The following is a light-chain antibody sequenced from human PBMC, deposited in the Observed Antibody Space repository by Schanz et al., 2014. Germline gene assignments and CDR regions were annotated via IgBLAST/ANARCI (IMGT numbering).Light chain of an antibody. V-gene: IGLV2-18*01. CDR3: AAWDDSLSGPV. CDR1: SSDIGSYNR. CDR2: EVT. J-gene: IGLJ3*02. Sequence: QSALTQPPSVSGSPGQSVTISCTGTSSDIGSYNRVSWYQQPPGAAPKLIIYEVTYRPSGVPDRFSGSKSGSTASLTISGLQAEDEADYYCAAWDDSLSGPVFGGGTKVTVL.